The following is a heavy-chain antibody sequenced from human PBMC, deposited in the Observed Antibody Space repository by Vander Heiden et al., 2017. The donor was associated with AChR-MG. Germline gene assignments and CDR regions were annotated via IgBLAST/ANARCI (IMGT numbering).Heavy chain of an antibody. Sequence: EVQLVESGGGLVQPGRSLRLSCAASGFTFDEYAMHWVRQAPGKGLEWVSGISWNSGSIGYADSVKGRFTISRDNAKNSLYLQMNSLRAEDTALYYCAKVPLRYSSSIYYYMDVWGKGTTVTVSS. CDR1: GFTFDEYA. V-gene: IGHV3-9*01. CDR2: ISWNSGSI. J-gene: IGHJ6*03. D-gene: IGHD6-6*01. CDR3: AKVPLRYSSSIYYYMDV.